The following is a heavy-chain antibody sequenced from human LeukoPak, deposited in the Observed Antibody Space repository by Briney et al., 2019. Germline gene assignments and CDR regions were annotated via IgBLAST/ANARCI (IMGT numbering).Heavy chain of an antibody. D-gene: IGHD3-3*01. J-gene: IGHJ4*02. V-gene: IGHV3-30*04. CDR2: ISYDGSNK. Sequence: GGSLRLSCATSGFTFSSYAMHWVRQAPGKGLEWVAVISYDGSNKYYADSVKGRFTISRDNSKNTLYLQMNSLRAEDTAVYYCARDLGLHWSSYYFDYWGQGTLVTVSS. CDR3: ARDLGLHWSSYYFDY. CDR1: GFTFSSYA.